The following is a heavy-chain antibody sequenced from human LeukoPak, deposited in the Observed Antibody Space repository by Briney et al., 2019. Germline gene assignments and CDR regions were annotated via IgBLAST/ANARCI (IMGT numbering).Heavy chain of an antibody. CDR2: MNEDGSGT. J-gene: IGHJ4*02. CDR1: GFSIRSSW. CDR3: AGDPAWGAIDY. Sequence: GGSLTLSCAVSGFSIRSSWMSWVRQTPGKGLEWVADMNEDGSGTYYVDSVKGRFTVSRDNAKNSLYLQMSSLRAEDTAVYYCAGDPAWGAIDYWGQGTLATVSS. D-gene: IGHD7-27*01. V-gene: IGHV3-7*01.